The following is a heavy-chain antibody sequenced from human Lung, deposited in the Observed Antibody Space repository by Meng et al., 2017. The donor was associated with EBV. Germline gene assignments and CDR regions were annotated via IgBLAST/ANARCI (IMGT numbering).Heavy chain of an antibody. Sequence: QVARQYARPGLGKPSGTLTLTRAVFGASSSSSNWWSSVRQPPGKGLEWIGEIYHSGSTNYNPSLKSRVTISVDKSKNQFSLKLSSVTAADTAVYYCASNFWSGYMGYWGQGTLVTVSS. CDR2: IYHSGST. CDR1: GASSSSSNW. D-gene: IGHD3-3*01. V-gene: IGHV4-4*02. J-gene: IGHJ4*02. CDR3: ASNFWSGYMGY.